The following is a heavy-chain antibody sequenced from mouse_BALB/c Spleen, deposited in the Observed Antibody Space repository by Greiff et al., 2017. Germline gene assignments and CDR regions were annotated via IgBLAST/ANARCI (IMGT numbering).Heavy chain of an antibody. CDR1: GYAFTNYL. Sequence: QVQLQQSGAELVRPGTSVKVSCKASGYAFTNYLIEWVKQRPGQGLEWIGVINPGSGGTNYNEKFKGKATLTADKSSSTAYMQLSSLTSDDSAVYFCARGDDGYYGFAYWGQGTLVTVSA. CDR2: INPGSGGT. D-gene: IGHD2-3*01. CDR3: ARGDDGYYGFAY. J-gene: IGHJ3*01. V-gene: IGHV1-54*01.